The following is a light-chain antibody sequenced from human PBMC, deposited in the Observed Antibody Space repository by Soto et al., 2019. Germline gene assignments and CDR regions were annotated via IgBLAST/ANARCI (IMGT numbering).Light chain of an antibody. CDR3: LQFGTSPPAFT. J-gene: IGKJ2*01. Sequence: ESMLTQSPGTLSLSPGERATLSCRASQSVDSRFLTWYQQKPGQTPRLLIYGTSIRATGNPDRFSGSGSGTDFTLIISRVEPEDSAVYYCLQFGTSPPAFTFGQGTKLEI. CDR2: GTS. CDR1: QSVDSRF. V-gene: IGKV3-20*01.